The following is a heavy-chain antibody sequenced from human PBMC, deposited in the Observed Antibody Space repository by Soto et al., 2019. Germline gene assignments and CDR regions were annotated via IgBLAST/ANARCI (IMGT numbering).Heavy chain of an antibody. D-gene: IGHD2-15*01. CDR3: ARVLPRFGVVVVAATRGWFDP. J-gene: IGHJ5*02. CDR2: INHSGST. Sequence: PSETLSLTCAVYGGSFSGYYWSWIRQPPGKGLEWIGEINHSGSTNYNPSLKSRVTISVDTSKNQFSLKLSSVTAADTAVYYCARVLPRFGVVVVAATRGWFDPWGQGTLVTVSS. CDR1: GGSFSGYY. V-gene: IGHV4-34*01.